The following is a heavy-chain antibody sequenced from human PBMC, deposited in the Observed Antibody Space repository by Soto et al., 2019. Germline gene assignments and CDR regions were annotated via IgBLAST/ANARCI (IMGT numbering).Heavy chain of an antibody. Sequence: SETLSLTCAVYGGFLSESYWTWIHQPPGKGLEWIGEINHVGGTNYNPSLKSRVTMSVDTSQNQFSLRLISVTAADTAMYFCVRIRYQLPSSVLWLDPWGQGTPVTVSS. CDR2: INHVGGT. D-gene: IGHD3-16*01. J-gene: IGHJ5*02. V-gene: IGHV4-34*01. CDR3: VRIRYQLPSSVLWLDP. CDR1: GGFLSESY.